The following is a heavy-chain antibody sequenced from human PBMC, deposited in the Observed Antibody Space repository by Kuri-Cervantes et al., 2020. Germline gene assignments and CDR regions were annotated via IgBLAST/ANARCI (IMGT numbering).Heavy chain of an antibody. J-gene: IGHJ6*02. D-gene: IGHD1-7*01. CDR3: ARANYGARPGMDV. V-gene: IGHV3-30-3*01. CDR1: GFTFSSYA. Sequence: GGSLRLSCAASGFTFSSYAMHWVRQAPGKGLEWVAVISYDGSNKYYADSVKGRFTISRDNSKNTLYLQMNSLKTEDTAVYFCARANYGARPGMDVWGQGTTVTVSS. CDR2: ISYDGSNK.